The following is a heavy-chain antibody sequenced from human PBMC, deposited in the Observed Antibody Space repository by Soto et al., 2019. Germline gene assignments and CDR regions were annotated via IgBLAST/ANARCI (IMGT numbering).Heavy chain of an antibody. D-gene: IGHD3-9*01. V-gene: IGHV3-15*07. CDR2: IKTKPENGAT. CDR1: GFTFSNAW. CDR3: TTGLRNSGGMDV. J-gene: IGHJ6*02. Sequence: EVQLVESGGGLVKPGGSLRLSCAASGFTFSNAWMNWVRQAPGKGPGWVGRIKTKPENGATDYAASVKGRFIISRDDSKNTLNVQMNSLKIEDTAVYYCTTGLRNSGGMDVWGQGTTVTVSS.